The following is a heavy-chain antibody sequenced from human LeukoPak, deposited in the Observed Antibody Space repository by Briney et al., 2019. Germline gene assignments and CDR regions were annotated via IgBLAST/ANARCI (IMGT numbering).Heavy chain of an antibody. J-gene: IGHJ4*01. CDR1: GFTFDDST. Sequence: PGGSLRLSCAASGFTFDDSTMHWVRQRPGKALEWVSLISRDGGTTYYADSVKGRFTVSRDNSKNSLFLQMSSLRSDDTALYYCTKGETDGSGWYYFPYWGHGTLVTVSS. CDR3: TKGETDGSGWYYFPY. V-gene: IGHV3-43*01. CDR2: ISRDGGTT. D-gene: IGHD6-19*01.